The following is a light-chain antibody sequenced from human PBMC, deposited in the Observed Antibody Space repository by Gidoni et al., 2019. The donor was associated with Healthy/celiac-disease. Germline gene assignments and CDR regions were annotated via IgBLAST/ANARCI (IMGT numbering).Light chain of an antibody. CDR1: QSVSSNY. V-gene: IGKV3-20*01. J-gene: IGKJ5*01. CDR2: VAS. CDR3: QQYGSSCT. Sequence: EIVLTHSPGTLSLSPGERATLSCRASQSVSSNYLAWYQQKPGQAPRLLIYVASSRATGIPDRFSGSGSGTDFTLTISRLEPEDFAVYYCQQYGSSCTFXQXTRLEIK.